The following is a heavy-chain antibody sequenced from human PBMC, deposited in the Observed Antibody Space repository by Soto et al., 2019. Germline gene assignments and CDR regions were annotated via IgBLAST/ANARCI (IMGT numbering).Heavy chain of an antibody. CDR3: ARVRPSLRYFDWLPFFDY. J-gene: IGHJ4*02. Sequence: ASVTVSCKASGYTFTSYDIDWVRQATGQGLEWMGWMNPNSGNTGYAQKFQGRVTMTRNTSISTAYMELSSLRSEDTAVYYCARVRPSLRYFDWLPFFDYWGQGALVTVSS. CDR1: GYTFTSYD. V-gene: IGHV1-8*01. D-gene: IGHD3-9*01. CDR2: MNPNSGNT.